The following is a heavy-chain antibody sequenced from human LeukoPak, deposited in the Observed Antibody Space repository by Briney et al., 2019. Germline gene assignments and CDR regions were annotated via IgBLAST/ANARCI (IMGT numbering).Heavy chain of an antibody. Sequence: PGGSLRLSCAASGFTISSYWTSWVRQAPGKGLVWVARVKYDGTVTTYADFVKGRFTISKDSAKNTLYLQMNSLRAEDTAVYYCATYSSSWYLWSYFDYGGQGTLVTVSS. CDR1: GFTISSYW. CDR3: ATYSSSWYLWSYFDY. CDR2: VKYDGTVT. J-gene: IGHJ4*02. V-gene: IGHV3-74*01. D-gene: IGHD6-13*01.